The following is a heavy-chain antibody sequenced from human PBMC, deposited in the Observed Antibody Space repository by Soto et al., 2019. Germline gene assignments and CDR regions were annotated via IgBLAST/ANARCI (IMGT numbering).Heavy chain of an antibody. J-gene: IGHJ4*02. Sequence: QIQLVQSGAEVKKPGASVKVSCKASGYTFSSYHITWVRQAPGQGLEWMGWISAYNGNTNYAQNPQGRVTMTTDPSTSTAYMELRSLRSDDTAMYYCARDLPPVDYWGQGTLVTVSS. CDR3: ARDLPPVDY. V-gene: IGHV1-18*01. CDR2: ISAYNGNT. CDR1: GYTFSSYH.